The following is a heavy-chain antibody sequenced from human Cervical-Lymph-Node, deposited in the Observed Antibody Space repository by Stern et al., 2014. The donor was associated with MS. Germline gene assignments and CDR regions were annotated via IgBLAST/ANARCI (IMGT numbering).Heavy chain of an antibody. Sequence: VQLVESGGGVVQPGRSLTLSCAASGFSLSNSGMHWVRQAPGKGLEWVAVMSFVGGNKKYGDSVKGQFSISRDMANNTLFLQMNSLRPEDTAVYYCMGVGDAMHVWGQGTTVIVSS. CDR3: MGVGDAMHV. V-gene: IGHV3-30*03. CDR2: MSFVGGNK. CDR1: GFSLSNSG. J-gene: IGHJ6*02.